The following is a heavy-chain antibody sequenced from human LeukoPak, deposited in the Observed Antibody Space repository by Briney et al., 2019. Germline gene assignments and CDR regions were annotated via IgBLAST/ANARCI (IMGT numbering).Heavy chain of an antibody. J-gene: IGHJ3*02. D-gene: IGHD2-2*01. Sequence: GGSLRLSCAASGFTFSSYAMHWVRQAPGKGLEWVAVISYDGSNKYYADSVKGRFTISRDNSKNTLYLQLNSLRAEDTAVYYCAKDTYCSSTSCSPGGHDAFDIWGQGTMVTVSS. CDR2: ISYDGSNK. CDR3: AKDTYCSSTSCSPGGHDAFDI. CDR1: GFTFSSYA. V-gene: IGHV3-30-3*01.